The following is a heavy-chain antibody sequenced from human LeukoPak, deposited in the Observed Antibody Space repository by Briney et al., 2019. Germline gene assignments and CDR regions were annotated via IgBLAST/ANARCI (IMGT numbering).Heavy chain of an antibody. Sequence: GGSLRLSCAASGFTFSSYSMNWVRQAPGKGLEWVSSISSSSSYIYYADSVKGRFTISRDNAKNSLYLQMNSLRAEDTAVYYCARVSPYSSGWWLRGGMDVWGKGTTVTVSS. J-gene: IGHJ6*04. CDR3: ARVSPYSSGWWLRGGMDV. V-gene: IGHV3-21*01. D-gene: IGHD6-19*01. CDR1: GFTFSSYS. CDR2: ISSSSSYI.